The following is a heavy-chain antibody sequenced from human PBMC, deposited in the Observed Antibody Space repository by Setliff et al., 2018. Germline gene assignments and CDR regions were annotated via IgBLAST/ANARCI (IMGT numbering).Heavy chain of an antibody. J-gene: IGHJ4*02. D-gene: IGHD2-2*01. Sequence: PGGSLRLSCAASGFTFSSYSMNWVRQAPGKGLEWVSSISSSSSYIYYADSVKGRFTISRDNAKNSLYLQMNSLRAEDTAVYYCARVGYCSGPTCYPFDSWGQGNLVTVSS. CDR3: ARVGYCSGPTCYPFDS. CDR2: ISSSSSYI. CDR1: GFTFSSYS. V-gene: IGHV3-21*01.